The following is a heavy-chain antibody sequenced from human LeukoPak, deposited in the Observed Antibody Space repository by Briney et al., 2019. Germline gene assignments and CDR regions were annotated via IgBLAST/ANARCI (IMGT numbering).Heavy chain of an antibody. V-gene: IGHV1-8*01. CDR2: MNPNSGNT. CDR1: GYTFTSYD. J-gene: IGHJ5*02. Sequence: GASVTVSCKASGYTFTSYDINWVRQATGQGLEWMGWMNPNSGNTGYAQKFQGRVTMTRNTSISTAYMELSSLRSEDAAVYYCARTGRAYYYGSGSYWWFDPWGQGTLVTVSS. D-gene: IGHD3-10*01. CDR3: ARTGRAYYYGSGSYWWFDP.